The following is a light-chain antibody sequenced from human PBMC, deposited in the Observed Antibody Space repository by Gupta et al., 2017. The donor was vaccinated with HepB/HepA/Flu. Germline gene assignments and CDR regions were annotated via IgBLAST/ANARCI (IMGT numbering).Light chain of an antibody. CDR1: SSDVGGYNY. V-gene: IGLV2-14*01. CDR3: SSYTSSSPLV. J-gene: IGLJ2*01. CDR2: DVS. Sequence: QSALTQPASVPGSPGQSITFSCPGPSSDVGGYNYVSWYQQHPGKAPKLMIYDVSNRPSGVSNRFAGSKSGNTASLTISGLQAEDEADYYCSSYTSSSPLVFGGGTKLTVL.